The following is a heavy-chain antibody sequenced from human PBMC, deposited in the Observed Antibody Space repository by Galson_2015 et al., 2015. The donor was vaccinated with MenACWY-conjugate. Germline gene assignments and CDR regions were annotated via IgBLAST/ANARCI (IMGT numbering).Heavy chain of an antibody. CDR2: IYSDGST. V-gene: IGHV3-53*01. Sequence: SLRLSCAVSGFTVSSSYMTWVRQAPGKGLEWVSVIYSDGSTYNADSVKGRFTTSRDNSKNTVFLQMTSLRAEGTAMYYCARDSRATTVWGLNKRKTIDYYYGMDVWGQGTTVIVSS. J-gene: IGHJ6*02. CDR3: ARDSRATTVWGLNKRKTIDYYYGMDV. CDR1: GFTVSSSY. D-gene: IGHD3-10*01.